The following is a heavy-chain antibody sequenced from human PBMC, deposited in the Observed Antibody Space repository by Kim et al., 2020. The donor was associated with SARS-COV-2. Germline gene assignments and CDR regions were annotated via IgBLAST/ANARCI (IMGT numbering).Heavy chain of an antibody. Sequence: GGSLRLSCAASGFTFSSYAMSWVRQAPGKGLEWVSAISGSGGSTYYADSVKGRFTISRDNSKNTLYLQMNSLRAEDTAVYYCAKDNEVGWFGELLGWFDPWGQGTLVTVSS. CDR1: GFTFSSYA. V-gene: IGHV3-23*01. J-gene: IGHJ5*02. D-gene: IGHD3-10*01. CDR3: AKDNEVGWFGELLGWFDP. CDR2: ISGSGGST.